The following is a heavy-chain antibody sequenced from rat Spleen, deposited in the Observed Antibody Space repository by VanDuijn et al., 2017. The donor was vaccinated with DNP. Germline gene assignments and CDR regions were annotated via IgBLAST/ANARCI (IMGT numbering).Heavy chain of an antibody. D-gene: IGHD3-7*01. CDR2: INYDGSST. Sequence: EVQLVESGGGLVQPGRSMKISCVASGFIFSNYWKTWIRQAPQKGLEWVAYINYDGSSTYYRDSVKGRFTISRDNAKSTLYLQMDSLRSEDTATYYCATSESAGFVYWGQGTLVTVSS. V-gene: IGHV5-22*01. CDR3: ATSESAGFVY. J-gene: IGHJ3*01. CDR1: GFIFSNYW.